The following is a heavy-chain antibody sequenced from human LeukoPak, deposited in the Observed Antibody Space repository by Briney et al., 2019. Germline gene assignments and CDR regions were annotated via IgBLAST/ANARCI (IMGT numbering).Heavy chain of an antibody. D-gene: IGHD4-17*01. CDR1: GYTFTGYY. CDR3: ARDSPDYGDYEVGGMDV. J-gene: IGHJ6*02. CDR2: INPNSGGT. Sequence: ASVTVSCKASGYTFTGYYMYWVRQAPGQGLEWMGWINPNSGGTNYAQKFQGCVTMTRDTSIITAYMELSRLRSDDTAVYYCARDSPDYGDYEVGGMDVWGQGTTVTVSS. V-gene: IGHV1-2*04.